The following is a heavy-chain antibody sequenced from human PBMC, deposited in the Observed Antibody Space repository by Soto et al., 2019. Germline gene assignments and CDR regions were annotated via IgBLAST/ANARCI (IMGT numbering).Heavy chain of an antibody. V-gene: IGHV4-34*01. CDR3: ALEGRRYGPPPVIVERAFDI. Sequence: QVQLQQWGAGLLKPSETLSLTCAVYGGSFSGYYWSWICQPPGTGRAWIGEINHSGSTTYNPSLKSRVTISVDPSKNQVSVKLRSVTAADTAGYYCALEGRRYGPPPVIVERAFDIWGQGTMVTGSS. D-gene: IGHD1-26*01. CDR1: GGSFSGYY. J-gene: IGHJ3*02. CDR2: INHSGST.